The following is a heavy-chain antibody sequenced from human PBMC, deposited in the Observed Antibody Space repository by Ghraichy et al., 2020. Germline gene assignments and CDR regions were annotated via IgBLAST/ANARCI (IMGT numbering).Heavy chain of an antibody. Sequence: SETLSLTCAVYGGSFSGYYWSWIRQPPGKGLEWIGEINHSGSTNYNPSLKSRVTISVDTSKNQFSLKLSSVTAADTAVYYCARALRRAGVYYYGMDVWGQGTTVTVSS. CDR3: ARALRRAGVYYYGMDV. CDR2: INHSGST. CDR1: GGSFSGYY. D-gene: IGHD3-10*01. V-gene: IGHV4-34*01. J-gene: IGHJ6*02.